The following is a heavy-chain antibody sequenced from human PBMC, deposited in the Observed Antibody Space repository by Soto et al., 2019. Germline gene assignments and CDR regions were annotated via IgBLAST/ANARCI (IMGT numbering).Heavy chain of an antibody. V-gene: IGHV3-23*01. CDR3: ANLGFDFWSGYMEVAAFDI. CDR2: ISGSGGST. CDR1: GFTFSSYA. D-gene: IGHD3-3*01. J-gene: IGHJ3*02. Sequence: EVQLLESGGGLVQPGGSLRLSCAASGFTFSSYAMSWVRQAPGKGLEWVSAISGSGGSTYYADSVKGRFTISRDNSKNTLYLQMNSLRAEDTAVYYCANLGFDFWSGYMEVAAFDIWGQGTMVTVSS.